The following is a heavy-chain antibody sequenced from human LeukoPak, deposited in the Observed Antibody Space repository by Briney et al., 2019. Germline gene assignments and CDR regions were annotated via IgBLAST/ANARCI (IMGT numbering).Heavy chain of an antibody. D-gene: IGHD3-22*01. CDR3: ARDSEGTYYYDSSGYYLY. J-gene: IGHJ4*02. CDR2: ISSSSSYI. Sequence: GGSLRLSCAASGFTFSGCSMNWVRQAPGKGLEWVSSISSSSSYIYYADSVKGRFTISRDNAKNSLYLQMNSLRAEDTAVYYCARDSEGTYYYDSSGYYLYWGQGTLVTVSS. V-gene: IGHV3-21*01. CDR1: GFTFSGCS.